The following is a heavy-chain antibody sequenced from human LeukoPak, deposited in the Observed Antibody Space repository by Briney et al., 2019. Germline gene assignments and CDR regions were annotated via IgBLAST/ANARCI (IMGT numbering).Heavy chain of an antibody. V-gene: IGHV3-9*01. D-gene: IGHD3-10*01. CDR3: VKDIGGDVIPRRFDY. J-gene: IGHJ4*02. CDR2: IAWNSGIT. CDR1: GFTFDDYT. Sequence: PGRSLRLSCAASGFTFDDYTMHWVRQVPGKGLEWVSGIAWNSGITGYADSVKGRFTISRDNAKNSLSLQMNSLRAEDTAFYYCVKDIGGDVIPRRFDYWGQGVLVTVSS.